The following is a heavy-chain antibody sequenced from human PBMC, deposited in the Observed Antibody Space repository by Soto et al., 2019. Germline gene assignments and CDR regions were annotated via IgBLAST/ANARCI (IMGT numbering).Heavy chain of an antibody. CDR3: AAVGVITIFGVVILDNWFDP. Sequence: LSLTCAVYGGSFSGYYWSLIRQPPLKGLEWIGEINHSGSTNYNPSLKSRVTISVDTSRNQFSLKLSSVTAADTAVYYCAAVGVITIFGVVILDNWFDPWGQGTLVTVSS. J-gene: IGHJ5*02. V-gene: IGHV4-34*01. CDR1: GGSFSGYY. D-gene: IGHD3-3*01. CDR2: INHSGST.